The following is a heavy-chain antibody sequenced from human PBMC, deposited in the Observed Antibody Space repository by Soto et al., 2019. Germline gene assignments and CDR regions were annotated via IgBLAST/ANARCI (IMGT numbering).Heavy chain of an antibody. J-gene: IGHJ4*02. CDR2: MYHSGST. V-gene: IGHV4-30-2*01. CDR3: ARGGWRHIDY. D-gene: IGHD3-3*01. Sequence: SETLSLTCAVSGGSISNGGYSWSWIRQPPGKGLEWIGYMYHSGSTYYNPSLKSRVTISIDRSKNQFSLKLSSVTAADTAVYYCARGGWRHIDYWGQGTLVTVSS. CDR1: GGSISNGGYS.